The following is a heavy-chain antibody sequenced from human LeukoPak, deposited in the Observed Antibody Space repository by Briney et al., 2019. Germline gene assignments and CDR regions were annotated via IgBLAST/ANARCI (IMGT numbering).Heavy chain of an antibody. Sequence: GGSLRLSCAASGFTFSDHYMNWLRQSPGRGLEWLSYISNTGGAKYYSDSVRGRFTISRDNAKNSVYLEMNSLRAEDTAVYFCASDSSGYFGPWGQGTLVTVSS. D-gene: IGHD3-22*01. J-gene: IGHJ5*02. CDR3: ASDSSGYFGP. CDR2: ISNTGGAK. CDR1: GFTFSDHY. V-gene: IGHV3-11*01.